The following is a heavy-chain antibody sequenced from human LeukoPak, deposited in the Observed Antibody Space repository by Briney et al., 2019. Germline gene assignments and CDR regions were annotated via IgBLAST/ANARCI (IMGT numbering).Heavy chain of an antibody. Sequence: SETLSLTCTVSGGSISSSSYYWGWIRQPPGKGLEWIGSIYYSGSTYYNPSLKSRVTISLDTSKNQFSLRLSSVTAADTAVYYCARAHTYGSGSYVDYWGQGTLVTVSS. CDR3: ARAHTYGSGSYVDY. D-gene: IGHD3-10*01. CDR1: GGSISSSSYY. CDR2: IYYSGST. J-gene: IGHJ4*02. V-gene: IGHV4-39*07.